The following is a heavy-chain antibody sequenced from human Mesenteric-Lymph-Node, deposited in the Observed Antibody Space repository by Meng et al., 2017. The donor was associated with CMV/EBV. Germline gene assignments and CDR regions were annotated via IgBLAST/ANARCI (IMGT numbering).Heavy chain of an antibody. CDR2: IRSDGSNK. Sequence: GESLKISCAASGFTFNSHGMHWVRQAPGKGLEWVAFIRSDGSNKYYADSVKGRFTIYRDDSKSTLYLQMNSLRVDDTAVYYCAKDRCSITSCRLLAEYFQHWGQGTLVTVS. J-gene: IGHJ1*01. V-gene: IGHV3-30*02. CDR3: AKDRCSITSCRLLAEYFQH. D-gene: IGHD2-2*01. CDR1: GFTFNSHG.